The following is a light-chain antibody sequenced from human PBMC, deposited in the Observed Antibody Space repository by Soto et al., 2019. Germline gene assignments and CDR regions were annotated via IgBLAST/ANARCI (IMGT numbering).Light chain of an antibody. J-gene: IGKJ3*01. CDR3: QHYHNWPIT. CDR1: QSVSSN. CDR2: GAS. Sequence: EIVMTQSPATLSVSPGERATLSCRASQSVSSNLAWYQQKPGQAPRLLIYGASTRATAIPARFSGSGSGTDFPLTISSLQSEDFPVYYCQHYHNWPITFGPGPKVDIK. V-gene: IGKV3-15*01.